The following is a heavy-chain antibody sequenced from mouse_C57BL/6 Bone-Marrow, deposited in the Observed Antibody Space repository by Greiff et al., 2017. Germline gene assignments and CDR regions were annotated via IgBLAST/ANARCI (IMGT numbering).Heavy chain of an antibody. CDR2: IYPGNSDT. CDR3: ASSYYGNYVGFAY. CDR1: GYTFTSYW. Sequence: EVKLLESGTVLARPGASVKMSCKTSGYTFTSYWMHWVKQRPGQGLEWIGAIYPGNSDTSYNQKFKGKAKLTAVPSASTAYMELSSLTNEDSAVYYSASSYYGNYVGFAYWGQGTLVTVSA. V-gene: IGHV1-5*01. D-gene: IGHD2-10*01. J-gene: IGHJ3*01.